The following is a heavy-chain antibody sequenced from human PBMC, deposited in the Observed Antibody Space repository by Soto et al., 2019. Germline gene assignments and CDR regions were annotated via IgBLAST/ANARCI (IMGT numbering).Heavy chain of an antibody. D-gene: IGHD3-22*01. CDR2: ISSDGRSE. J-gene: IGHJ4*02. V-gene: IGHV3-30*18. CDR3: AKTITTYSGDSRGRGALVDY. Sequence: VGSLRLSCAASGFTFSTYGMHWVRQPPGKGLEWVAVISSDGRSEHYADPVKGRFSISRDNSKNTLSLQMNSLRVEDTAVYYCAKTITTYSGDSRGRGALVDYWGQGTLVTVSS. CDR1: GFTFSTYG.